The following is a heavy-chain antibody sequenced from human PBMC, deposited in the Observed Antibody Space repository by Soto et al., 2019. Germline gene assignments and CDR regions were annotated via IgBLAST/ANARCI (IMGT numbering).Heavy chain of an antibody. D-gene: IGHD6-13*01. J-gene: IGHJ3*02. CDR1: GYTFTSYD. V-gene: IGHV1-8*01. CDR3: ARELSKGRAPWYSSIPPRLSPFDI. Sequence: ASVKVSCKASGYTFTSYDINWVRQATGQGLEWMGWMNPNSGNTGYAQKFQGRVTMTRNTSISTAYMELSSLRAEDTAVYYCARELSKGRAPWYSSIPPRLSPFDIWGQGTMVTVSS. CDR2: MNPNSGNT.